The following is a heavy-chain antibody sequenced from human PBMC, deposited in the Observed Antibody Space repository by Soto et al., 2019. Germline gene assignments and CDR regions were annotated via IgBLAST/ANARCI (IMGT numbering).Heavy chain of an antibody. Sequence: EVQLLESGGGLVQPGGSLRLSCAASGFTFSSYAMSWVRQAPGKGLEWVSAISGSGGSTYYADSVKGRFTISRDNSKNTLYLQMNSLRAEDTAVYYCAKDLTSTIVLMVYAFAYAFDIWGQGTMVTVSS. CDR1: GFTFSSYA. V-gene: IGHV3-23*01. D-gene: IGHD2-8*01. CDR3: AKDLTSTIVLMVYAFAYAFDI. J-gene: IGHJ3*02. CDR2: ISGSGGST.